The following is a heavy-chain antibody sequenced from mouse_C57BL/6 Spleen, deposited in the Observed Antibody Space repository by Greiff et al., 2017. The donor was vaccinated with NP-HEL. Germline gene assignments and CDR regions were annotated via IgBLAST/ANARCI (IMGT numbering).Heavy chain of an antibody. CDR3: ARGGYNFYAMDY. D-gene: IGHD2-2*01. V-gene: IGHV1-39*01. CDR1: GYSFTDYN. Sequence: VHVKQSGPELVKPGASVKISCKASGYSFTDYNMNWVKQSTGKSLEWIGVINPNYGTTSYNQKFKGKATLTVDQSSSTAYMQLNSLTSEDSAVYYCARGGYNFYAMDYWGQGTSVTVSS. J-gene: IGHJ4*01. CDR2: INPNYGTT.